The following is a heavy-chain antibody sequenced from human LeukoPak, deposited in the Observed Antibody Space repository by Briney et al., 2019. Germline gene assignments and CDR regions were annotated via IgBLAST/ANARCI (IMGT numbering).Heavy chain of an antibody. CDR2: IYHSGST. D-gene: IGHD3-3*01. J-gene: IGHJ4*02. CDR1: GYSISSGYY. V-gene: IGHV4-38-2*02. CDR3: ARLQVFGGGGY. Sequence: PSETLSLTCTVSGYSISSGYYWGWIRQPPGKGLEWIGNIYHSGSTYYNPSLKSRVTISVDTSKNQFSLKLSSVTAADTAVYYCARLQVFGGGGYWGQGTLVTVSS.